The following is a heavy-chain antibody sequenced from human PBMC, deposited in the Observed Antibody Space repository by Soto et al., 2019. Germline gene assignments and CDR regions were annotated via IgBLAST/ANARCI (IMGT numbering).Heavy chain of an antibody. CDR1: GFTFSNAW. CDR3: TTGPAAGIGYYYYYGMDV. CDR2: IKSKTDGGTT. J-gene: IGHJ6*02. V-gene: IGHV3-15*01. D-gene: IGHD6-13*01. Sequence: PGGSLRLSCAASGFTFSNAWMSWVRRAPGKGLEWVGRIKSKTDGGTTDYAAPVKGRFTISRDDSKNTLYLQMNSLKTEDTAVYYCTTGPAAGIGYYYYYGMDVWGQGTTVTVSS.